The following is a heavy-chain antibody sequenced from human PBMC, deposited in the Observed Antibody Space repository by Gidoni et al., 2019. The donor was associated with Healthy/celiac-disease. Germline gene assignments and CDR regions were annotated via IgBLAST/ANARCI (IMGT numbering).Heavy chain of an antibody. CDR3: AGGALGLQGGSEWDY. Sequence: EVQLVESGGGPVKPGGSLRLSCAACGFTFSSYSMKWVRQAPGKGLEVVSSISSSRSSIYYAYSVKCRFTISRDNAKNSLYLQMNSLRAEDTAVYYCAGGALGLQGGSEWDYWGQGTLVTVSS. J-gene: IGHJ4*02. CDR2: ISSSRSSI. D-gene: IGHD2-15*01. V-gene: IGHV3-21*01. CDR1: GFTFSSYS.